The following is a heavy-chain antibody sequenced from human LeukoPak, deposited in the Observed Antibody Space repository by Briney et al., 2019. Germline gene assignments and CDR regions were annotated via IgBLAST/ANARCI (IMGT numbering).Heavy chain of an antibody. D-gene: IGHD1-26*01. CDR1: GFTVSTNY. CDR2: IKSKTDGGTT. Sequence: GGSLRLSCAASGFTVSTNYMSWVRQAPGKGLEWVGRIKSKTDGGTTDYAAPVKDRFTVSRDDSKDTLYLQMSGLKAEDTAVYYCTTNAGSYGIDVWGQGTMVTVSS. J-gene: IGHJ3*01. CDR3: TTNAGSYGIDV. V-gene: IGHV3-15*01.